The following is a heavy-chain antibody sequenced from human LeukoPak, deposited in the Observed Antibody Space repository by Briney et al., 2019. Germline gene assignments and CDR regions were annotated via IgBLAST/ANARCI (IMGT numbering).Heavy chain of an antibody. V-gene: IGHV3-15*01. D-gene: IGHD6-13*01. CDR1: GFTVSNNY. CDR2: IKSKTDGGTT. J-gene: IGHJ1*01. CDR3: TTGFSWYEYFQH. Sequence: PGGSLRLSCAASGFTVSNNYMRWVRQAPGKGLEWVGRIKSKTDGGTTDYPAPVEGRFTISRDDSKNTLYLQMNSLKTEDTAVYYCTTGFSWYEYFQHWGQGTLVTVSS.